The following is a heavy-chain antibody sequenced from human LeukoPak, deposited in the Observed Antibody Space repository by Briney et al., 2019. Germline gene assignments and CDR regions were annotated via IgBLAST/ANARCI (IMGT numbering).Heavy chain of an antibody. Sequence: ASVKVSCKASGYTFSSYDINWVRQAPGQGVEWMGWMNPNSDHTGYAQKLQGRVTITRNTSITTAYMELSSLGSEDTAVYFCTRGWDYWGQGTLVTVSS. J-gene: IGHJ4*02. CDR3: TRGWDY. CDR1: GYTFSSYD. CDR2: MNPNSDHT. V-gene: IGHV1-8*01.